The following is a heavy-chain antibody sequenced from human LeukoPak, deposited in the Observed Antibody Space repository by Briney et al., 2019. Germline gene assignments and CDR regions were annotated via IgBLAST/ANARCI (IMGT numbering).Heavy chain of an antibody. V-gene: IGHV3-74*01. D-gene: IGHD6-19*01. CDR3: ARASGWDFDY. CDR2: INSYGSST. J-gene: IGHJ4*02. CDR1: GFTFSSYL. Sequence: GGSLRLSCGACGFTFSSYLMLWVRQAPGESLVWFSRINSYGSSTNYADSVKGRFTISRDNAKNTLYLQMNSLRAEDTAVYYCARASGWDFDYWGQGTLVTVSS.